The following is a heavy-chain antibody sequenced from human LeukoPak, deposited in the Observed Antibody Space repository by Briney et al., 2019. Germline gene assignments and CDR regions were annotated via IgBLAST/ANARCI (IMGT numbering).Heavy chain of an antibody. J-gene: IGHJ4*02. Sequence: HTGGSLRLSCAASGFTFDDYAMHWVRQAPGKGLEWVSGISWNSGSIGYADSVEGRFTISRDNAKNSLYLQMNSLRAEDMALYYCAKDKGTRITGHFDYWGQGTLVTVSS. V-gene: IGHV3-9*03. CDR3: AKDKGTRITGHFDY. CDR1: GFTFDDYA. D-gene: IGHD1-20*01. CDR2: ISWNSGSI.